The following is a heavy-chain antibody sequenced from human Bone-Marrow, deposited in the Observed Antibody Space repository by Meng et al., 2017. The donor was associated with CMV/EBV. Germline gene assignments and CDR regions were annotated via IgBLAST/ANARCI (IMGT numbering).Heavy chain of an antibody. CDR2: IWYDGSNK. CDR1: GFTFSSYG. Sequence: GGSLRLSCAASGFTFSSYGMHWVRQAPGKGLEWVAVIWYDGSNKYYADSVKGRFTISRDNSKNTLYLQMNSLRAEDTAVYYCARAPVVPAADTYYYYGMDVWAQGTTVTVSS. J-gene: IGHJ6*02. V-gene: IGHV3-33*01. CDR3: ARAPVVPAADTYYYYGMDV. D-gene: IGHD2-2*01.